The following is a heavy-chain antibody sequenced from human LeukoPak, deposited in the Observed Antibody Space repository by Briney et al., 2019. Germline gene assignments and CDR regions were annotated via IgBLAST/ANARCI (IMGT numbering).Heavy chain of an antibody. D-gene: IGHD2-2*02. CDR2: INPNSGGT. CDR1: GYTFIAYQ. Sequence: GAPVKVSCKASGYTFIAYQMHWVRQAPGQGLEWMGWINPNSGGTNYAQKFQGRVTMTRDTSISTAYMELSRLRSDDTAVYYCAREGVCSSTSCYNRGVSWFDPWGQGTLVTVSS. J-gene: IGHJ5*02. V-gene: IGHV1-2*02. CDR3: AREGVCSSTSCYNRGVSWFDP.